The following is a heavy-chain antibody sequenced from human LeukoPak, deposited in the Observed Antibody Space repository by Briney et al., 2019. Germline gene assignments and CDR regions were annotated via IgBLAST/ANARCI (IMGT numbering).Heavy chain of an antibody. CDR2: ISSSGSTI. CDR3: ARDSADCSGGSCYGSFDY. J-gene: IGHJ4*02. D-gene: IGHD2-15*01. CDR1: GFTFSDYY. V-gene: IGHV3-11*04. Sequence: GGSLRLSCAASGFTFSDYYMSWIRKAPGKGLEWVSYISSSGSTIYYADSVKGRFTISRDNAKNSLYLQMNSLRAGDTAVYYCARDSADCSGGSCYGSFDYWGQGTLVTVSS.